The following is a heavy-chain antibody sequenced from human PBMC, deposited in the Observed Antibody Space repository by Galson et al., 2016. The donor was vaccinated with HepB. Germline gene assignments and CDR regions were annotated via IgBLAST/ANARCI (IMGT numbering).Heavy chain of an antibody. Sequence: SVKVSCKASGYTFTSYGISWVRQAPGQGLEWMGWISAYNGNRNYAQKLQGRVTMTTDASATTAYMELRSLRSDDSAVYYCARDRYPGTTWAGDPFYVWGQGTMVTVSS. D-gene: IGHD1-1*01. V-gene: IGHV1-18*01. CDR3: ARDRYPGTTWAGDPFYV. CDR1: GYTFTSYG. CDR2: ISAYNGNR. J-gene: IGHJ3*01.